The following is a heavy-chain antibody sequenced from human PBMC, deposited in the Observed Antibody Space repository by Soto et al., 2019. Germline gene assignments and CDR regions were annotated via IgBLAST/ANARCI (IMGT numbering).Heavy chain of an antibody. CDR3: AREGRSELRYYYGMDV. V-gene: IGHV1-69*13. CDR2: IIPIFGTA. J-gene: IGHJ6*02. CDR1: GGTFSSYA. D-gene: IGHD1-7*01. Sequence: ASVKVSCKASGGTFSSYAISWVRQAPGQGLEWMGGIIPIFGTANYAQKFQGRVTITADESTSTAYMELSSLRSEDTAVYYCAREGRSELRYYYGMDVWGQGTTVTVSS.